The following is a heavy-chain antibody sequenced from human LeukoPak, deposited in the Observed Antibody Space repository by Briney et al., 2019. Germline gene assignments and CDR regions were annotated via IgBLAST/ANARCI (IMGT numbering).Heavy chain of an antibody. CDR3: ASIMVRGVSRFDY. V-gene: IGHV3-48*04. Sequence: GGSLRLSCAASGFTFSSYSMNWVRQAPGNGLEWVSYISSSSSTIYYADSVKGRFTISRDNAKNSLYLQMNSLRAEDTAVYYCASIMVRGVSRFDYWGQGTLVTVSS. D-gene: IGHD3-10*01. CDR2: ISSSSSTI. J-gene: IGHJ4*02. CDR1: GFTFSSYS.